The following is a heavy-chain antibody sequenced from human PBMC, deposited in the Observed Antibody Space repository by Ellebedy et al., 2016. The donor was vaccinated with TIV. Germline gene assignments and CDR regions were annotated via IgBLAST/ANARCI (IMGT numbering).Heavy chain of an antibody. D-gene: IGHD6-13*01. Sequence: GESLKISCAASGFTFSSNDMHCLRQGTGKGLEWVSAIGSAGDTSYSGSVQGRFTISRENGKNSVYLQMNSLRAEDTAVYYCARASAGLDYWGQGTLVTVSS. V-gene: IGHV3-13*01. CDR3: ARASAGLDY. CDR1: GFTFSSND. CDR2: IGSAGDT. J-gene: IGHJ4*02.